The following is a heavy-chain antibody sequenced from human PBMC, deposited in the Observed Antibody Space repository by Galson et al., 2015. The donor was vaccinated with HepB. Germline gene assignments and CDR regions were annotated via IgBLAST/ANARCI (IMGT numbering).Heavy chain of an antibody. CDR2: ISHDGNNK. Sequence: SLRLSCAASGFTFSNYGMHWVRQAPGKGLEWVAVISHDGNNKYYADSVKGRFAISRDDSKNTLFLQMNSLRDEDTAVYYCAKPNLAYNDFWSGSNNWFDPWGQRTLVTVSS. CDR1: GFTFSNYG. V-gene: IGHV3-30*18. D-gene: IGHD3-3*01. CDR3: AKPNLAYNDFWSGSNNWFDP. J-gene: IGHJ5*01.